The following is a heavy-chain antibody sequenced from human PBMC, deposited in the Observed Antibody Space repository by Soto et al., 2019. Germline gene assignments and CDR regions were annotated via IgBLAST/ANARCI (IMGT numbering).Heavy chain of an antibody. J-gene: IGHJ3*02. CDR2: IWYDGSNR. V-gene: IGHV3-33*01. Sequence: GGSLRLSCAASGFTFSSYGMHWVRQAPGKGLEWVAVIWYDGSNRYYVDSVKGRFTISRDNSKNTLYLQMNSLRAEDTAVYYCASSEWELLPAFDIWGQGTMVTVSS. D-gene: IGHD1-26*01. CDR1: GFTFSSYG. CDR3: ASSEWELLPAFDI.